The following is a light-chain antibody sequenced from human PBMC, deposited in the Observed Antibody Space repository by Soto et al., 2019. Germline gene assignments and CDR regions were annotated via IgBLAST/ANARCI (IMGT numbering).Light chain of an antibody. V-gene: IGKV3-11*01. CDR3: QQRTNWPPLT. Sequence: EIVLTQSPATLSLSPGERATLSCRASQSVGTYLAWYQQKPGQAPRLLIYDASIRATGIPARFSGSGSGTAFTLTISSREPEDFAVYYYQQRTNWPPLTFGGGTKVEIK. J-gene: IGKJ4*01. CDR1: QSVGTY. CDR2: DAS.